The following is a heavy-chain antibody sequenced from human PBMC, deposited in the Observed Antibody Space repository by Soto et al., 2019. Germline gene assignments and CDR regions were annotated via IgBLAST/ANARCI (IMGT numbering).Heavy chain of an antibody. V-gene: IGHV4-34*01. J-gene: IGHJ4*02. D-gene: IGHD3-9*01. CDR3: ASIDDILTDPYYFDY. CDR2: INHSGST. Sequence: TSETLSLTCAVYTGSFSGYYGSWIRQPPGKGLEWIGEINHSGSTNYNPSLKSRVTISVDTSKNQFSLKLSSVTAADTAVYYCASIDDILTDPYYFDYWGQGTLVTVSS. CDR1: TGSFSGYY.